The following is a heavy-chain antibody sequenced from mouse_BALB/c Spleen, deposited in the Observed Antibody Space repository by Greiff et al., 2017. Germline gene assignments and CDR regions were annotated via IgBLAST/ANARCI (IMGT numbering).Heavy chain of an antibody. V-gene: IGHV5-6-4*01. CDR3: TRGEAY. Sequence: EVKLVESGGGLVKPGGSLKLSCAASGFTFSSYTMSWVRQTPEKRLEWVATISSGGSYTYYPDSVKGRFTISRDNAKNTLYLQMSSLKSEDTAMYYCTRGEAYWGQGTLVTVSA. CDR2: ISSGGSYT. J-gene: IGHJ3*01. CDR1: GFTFSSYT.